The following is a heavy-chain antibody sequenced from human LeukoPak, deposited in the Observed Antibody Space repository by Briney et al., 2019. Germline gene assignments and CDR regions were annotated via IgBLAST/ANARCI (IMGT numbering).Heavy chain of an antibody. V-gene: IGHV4-30-4*08. CDR2: IYYSGST. J-gene: IGHJ3*02. CDR3: ARDPGSAAFDI. CDR1: GGSISSGDYY. Sequence: PSETLSLTCTVSGGSISSGDYYWSWIRQPPGKGLEWIGYIYYSGSTYYNPSLKSRVTISVDTSKNQFSLKLSSVTAADTAVYYCARDPGSAAFDIWGQGTMVTVSS.